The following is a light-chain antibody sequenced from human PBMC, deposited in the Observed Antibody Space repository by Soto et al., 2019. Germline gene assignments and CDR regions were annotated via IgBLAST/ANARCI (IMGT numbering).Light chain of an antibody. V-gene: IGKV1-39*01. Sequence: DIQMTQSPSSLSASVGDRVTITCRASQSISNSVNWYQQKPGEAPKLLIYAAFSLQSEVPSRFSGSGSGTEVTLTISSLQPEDIANYFCQQSFSTLLTFGGGTTVEIK. CDR2: AAF. CDR3: QQSFSTLLT. J-gene: IGKJ4*01. CDR1: QSISNS.